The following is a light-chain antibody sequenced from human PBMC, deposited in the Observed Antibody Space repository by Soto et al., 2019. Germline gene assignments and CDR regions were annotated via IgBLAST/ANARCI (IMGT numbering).Light chain of an antibody. CDR3: HQDYSYPST. CDR2: GAS. Sequence: AIRMTQSPPSFSASTGDRVSITCRTSQGISSYLAWYQQKAGKAPELLIYGASTLQSGVPSRFSGSASGTDFTLPISCLQSADSATYYGHQDYSYPSTFGHWTRLETK. CDR1: QGISSY. V-gene: IGKV1-8*01. J-gene: IGKJ5*01.